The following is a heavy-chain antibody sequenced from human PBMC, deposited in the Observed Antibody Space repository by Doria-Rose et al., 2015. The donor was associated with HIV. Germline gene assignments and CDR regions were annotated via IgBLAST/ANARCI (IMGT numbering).Heavy chain of an antibody. V-gene: IGHV4-34*01. Sequence: VQLQQWDAGLVKPSETLSLTCAVFGGSFSGYYWSWIRQPPGKGLEWIGATNHSGSTNYKTSLKSRVTITLDTSKNLFSLKLSSVTAADTAVYYCARGLLRGGWNDVDYYYGMDVWGQGTTVTVSS. CDR2: TNHSGST. CDR3: ARGLLRGGWNDVDYYYGMDV. J-gene: IGHJ6*02. D-gene: IGHD1-1*01. CDR1: GGSFSGYY.